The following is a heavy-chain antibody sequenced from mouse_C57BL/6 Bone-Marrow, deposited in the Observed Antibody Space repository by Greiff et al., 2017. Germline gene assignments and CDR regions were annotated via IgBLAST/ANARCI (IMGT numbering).Heavy chain of an antibody. D-gene: IGHD4-1*01. V-gene: IGHV1-19*01. Sequence: EVQLQQSGPVLVKPGASVKMSCKASGYTFTDYYMNWVKQSHGKSLEWIGVINPYNGGTSYNQKFKGKATLTVDKSSSTAYIELNSLTSEDSAVYYCAKSWDYFDYWGQGTTLTVSS. J-gene: IGHJ2*01. CDR1: GYTFTDYY. CDR3: AKSWDYFDY. CDR2: INPYNGGT.